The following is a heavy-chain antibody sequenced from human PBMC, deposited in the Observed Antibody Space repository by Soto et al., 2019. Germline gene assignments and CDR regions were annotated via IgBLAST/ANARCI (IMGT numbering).Heavy chain of an antibody. Sequence: EVQLLESGGGLVQPGGSLRLSCAASGFTFSSYAMSWVRQAPGKGLEWVSAISGSGGSTYYADSVKGRFTIPRDNSKNTLYLQMNSLRAEDTAVYYCAKDVVFSMTGPLDYWGQGTLVTVSS. CDR3: AKDVVFSMTGPLDY. V-gene: IGHV3-23*01. CDR2: ISGSGGST. CDR1: GFTFSSYA. J-gene: IGHJ4*02. D-gene: IGHD1-20*01.